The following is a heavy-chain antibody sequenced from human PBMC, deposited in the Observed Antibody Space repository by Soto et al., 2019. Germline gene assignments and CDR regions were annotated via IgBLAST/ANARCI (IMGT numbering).Heavy chain of an antibody. V-gene: IGHV3-74*01. CDR2: INSDGSST. Sequence: PVVSLRLPWAASEGTCISYCIHRVLKAPGKRLMWVSRINSDGSSTSYADSVKGRFTISRDNAKDTLYLQMNSLRAEDTAVYYFALIQPHSSGWFRWRYSDYWGQGTLVTGSP. D-gene: IGHD6-13*01. CDR3: ALIQPHSSGWFRWRYSDY. J-gene: IGHJ4*02. CDR1: EGTCISYC.